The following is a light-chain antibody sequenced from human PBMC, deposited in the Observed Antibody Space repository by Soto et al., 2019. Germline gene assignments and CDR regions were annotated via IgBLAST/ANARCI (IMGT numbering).Light chain of an antibody. Sequence: IQRTQSPSSLSASVGDRVTITCRASQSISSYLNWYQQKPGKAPKLLIYAASSLQSGVPSRFSGSGSGTEFTLTISSLQPEDFATYYCQQLNSYPLTFGGGTKVDIK. V-gene: IGKV1-39*01. J-gene: IGKJ4*01. CDR3: QQLNSYPLT. CDR1: QSISSY. CDR2: AAS.